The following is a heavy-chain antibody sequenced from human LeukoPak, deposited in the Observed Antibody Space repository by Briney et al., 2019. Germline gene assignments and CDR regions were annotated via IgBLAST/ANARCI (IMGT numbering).Heavy chain of an antibody. Sequence: ASVKVSCKASGYTFTSYGISWVRQAPGQELEWMGWISAYNGNTNYAQKLQGRVTMTTDTSTSTAYMELRSLRSDDTAVYYCARRGPVLTYLGGGRGWFDPWGQGTLVTVSS. V-gene: IGHV1-18*04. D-gene: IGHD1-26*01. J-gene: IGHJ5*02. CDR2: ISAYNGNT. CDR3: ARRGPVLTYLGGGRGWFDP. CDR1: GYTFTSYG.